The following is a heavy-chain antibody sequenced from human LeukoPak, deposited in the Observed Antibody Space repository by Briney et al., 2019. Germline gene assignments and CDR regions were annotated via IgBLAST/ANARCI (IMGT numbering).Heavy chain of an antibody. CDR1: GFTFSTYT. V-gene: IGHV3-13*01. J-gene: IGHJ4*02. D-gene: IGHD1-1*01. CDR3: VRGSLSSTGVDS. Sequence: GGSLRLSCVVSGFTFSTYTMHWVRHATGKGLEWVSAVDSAGDTYYAGSVQGRFTISRENAKDSLYLQMNSLRAGDTAVYFCVRGSLSSTGVDSWGQGTLVTVSS. CDR2: VDSAGDT.